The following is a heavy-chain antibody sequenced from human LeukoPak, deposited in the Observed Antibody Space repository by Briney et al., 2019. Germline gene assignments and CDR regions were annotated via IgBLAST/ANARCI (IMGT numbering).Heavy chain of an antibody. Sequence: ETLSLTCTASGDSITNSNYYWGWVRQAPGKGLEWVSFISSSGSYIYFADSVNGRFTISRDNAKNSLFLQMNSLRAEDTGLYYCARATTAKRGSEGYWGRGTLVTVSS. CDR1: GDSITNSNYY. J-gene: IGHJ4*02. D-gene: IGHD4-11*01. V-gene: IGHV3-21*01. CDR2: ISSSGSYI. CDR3: ARATTAKRGSEGY.